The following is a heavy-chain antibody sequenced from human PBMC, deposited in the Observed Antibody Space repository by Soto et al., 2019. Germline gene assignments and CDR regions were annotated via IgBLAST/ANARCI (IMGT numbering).Heavy chain of an antibody. CDR2: ISSSTTVI. J-gene: IGHJ6*03. CDR3: ARVPRQLVYSSYYYYMDV. V-gene: IGHV3-48*01. D-gene: IGHD6-6*01. CDR1: GFTFSAYS. Sequence: GGSLRLSCAASGFTFSAYSMNWVRQAPGKGLQWVSYISSSTTVIYYADSVKGRFTISRDSAKNSLYLQMNSLRAEDTAVYYCARVPRQLVYSSYYYYMDVWGKGTTVTVSS.